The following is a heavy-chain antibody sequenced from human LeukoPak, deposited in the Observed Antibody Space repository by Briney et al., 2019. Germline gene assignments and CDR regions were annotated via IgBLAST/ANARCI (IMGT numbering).Heavy chain of an antibody. D-gene: IGHD5-24*01. J-gene: IGHJ3*02. CDR3: ARGGDGYTYAFDI. Sequence: ASVKVSCKVSGYTLTELSMHWVRQAPGQGLEWMGIINPSGGSTSYAQKFQGRVTMTRDMSTSTVYMELSSLRSEDTAVYYCARGGDGYTYAFDIWGQGTMVTVSS. CDR2: INPSGGST. V-gene: IGHV1-46*01. CDR1: GYTLTELS.